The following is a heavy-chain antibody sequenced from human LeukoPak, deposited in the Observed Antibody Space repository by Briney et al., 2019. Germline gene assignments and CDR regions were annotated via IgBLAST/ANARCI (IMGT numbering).Heavy chain of an antibody. CDR2: IWYDGSNK. CDR3: VKDGEYSSSWYDY. J-gene: IGHJ4*02. D-gene: IGHD6-13*01. Sequence: PGRSLRLYCAASGFSFSSYGMHWVRQAPGKGLEWVAVIWYDGSNKYYADSGKGRFTISRDNSKNTLYLQMNSLRAEDTAVYYCVKDGEYSSSWYDYWGQGTLVTVSS. V-gene: IGHV3-33*06. CDR1: GFSFSSYG.